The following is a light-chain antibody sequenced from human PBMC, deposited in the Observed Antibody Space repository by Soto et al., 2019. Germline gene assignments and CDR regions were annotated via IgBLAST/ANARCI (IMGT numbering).Light chain of an antibody. CDR1: QCVSSY. V-gene: IGKV3-11*01. CDR2: DAS. CDR3: QQRRYWPVT. Sequence: EIVLTQSPAILSMSPGERATLSCRASQCVSSYFAWYQQKPGQAPRLLIYDASNRATGVPARFSGSGSGTDFTLTISSLEPEDFAVYYCQQRRYWPVTFGQGTKV. J-gene: IGKJ1*01.